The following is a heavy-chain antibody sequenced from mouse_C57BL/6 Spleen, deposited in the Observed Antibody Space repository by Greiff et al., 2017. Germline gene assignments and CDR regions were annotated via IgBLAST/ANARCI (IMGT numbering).Heavy chain of an antibody. Sequence: QVQLQQPGAELVKPGASVKLSCKASGYTFTSYWLHWVKQRPGQGLEWIGMIHPNSGSTNYNEKFKSKDTLTVDKSSSTAYMQLSSLTSDDSAVYYCAFTYYGSSPSYWYFDVWGTVTTVTVSS. CDR1: GYTFTSYW. CDR2: IHPNSGST. V-gene: IGHV1-64*01. CDR3: AFTYYGSSPSYWYFDV. J-gene: IGHJ1*03. D-gene: IGHD1-1*01.